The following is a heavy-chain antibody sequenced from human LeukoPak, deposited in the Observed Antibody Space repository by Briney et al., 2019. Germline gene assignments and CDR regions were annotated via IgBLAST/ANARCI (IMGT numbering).Heavy chain of an antibody. CDR2: IYSSGST. CDR3: ARGYSGSYGRFDY. CDR1: GGSISSHY. D-gene: IGHD1-26*01. Sequence: SETLSLTCTVSGGSISSHYWSWIRQPPGKGLEWIGYIYSSGSTSYNPSLKSRVTISVDTSKNQFSLKLSSVTAADTAVYYCARGYSGSYGRFDYWGQGTLVTVSS. V-gene: IGHV4-59*11. J-gene: IGHJ4*02.